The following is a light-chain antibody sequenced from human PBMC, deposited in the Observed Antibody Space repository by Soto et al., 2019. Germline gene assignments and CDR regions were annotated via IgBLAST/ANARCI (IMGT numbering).Light chain of an antibody. CDR2: YDD. CDR3: EAWDDSLDGPV. V-gene: IGLV1-36*01. Sequence: QSVLTQPPSVSEAPGQKVTISCSGSNSNIGNNAVNWYQQFPGKAPKLLIYYDDLLTLGVSDRFSGSKSGTSGSLAISGLLSEDEATYYCEAWDDSLDGPVFGGVTKLTVL. J-gene: IGLJ3*02. CDR1: NSNIGNNA.